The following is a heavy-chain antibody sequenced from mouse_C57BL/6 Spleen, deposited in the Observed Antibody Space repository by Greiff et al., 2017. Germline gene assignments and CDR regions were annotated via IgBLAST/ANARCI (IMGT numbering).Heavy chain of an antibody. CDR3: ARGGSYGKSYAMGC. J-gene: IGHJ4*01. CDR2: SRNKANDYTT. CDR1: GFTFSDFY. V-gene: IGHV7-1*01. Sequence: EVMLVESGGGLVQSGRSLRLSCATSGFTFSDFYMEWVRQAPGKGLEWIAASRNKANDYTTEYSASVKGRVIVSRDTSQSILYLQMNALRAEDTAIYYCARGGSYGKSYAMGCWGQGTSVTVSS. D-gene: IGHD2-1*01.